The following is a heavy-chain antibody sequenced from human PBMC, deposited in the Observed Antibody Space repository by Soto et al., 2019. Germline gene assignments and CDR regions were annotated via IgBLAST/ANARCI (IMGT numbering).Heavy chain of an antibody. CDR1: RYTFNDYY. CDR3: ARDASYNDAWSAFLGWFAP. Sequence: ASVKVSCKASRYTFNDYYIHWVRQAPGQGLEWMGWINPNSGGTHYAQNFQGRVTMTRDTSASTAYMELSRLTFDDTAVYYCARDASYNDAWSAFLGWFAPWGQGTLVTVSS. V-gene: IGHV1-2*02. J-gene: IGHJ5*02. CDR2: INPNSGGT. D-gene: IGHD3-3*01.